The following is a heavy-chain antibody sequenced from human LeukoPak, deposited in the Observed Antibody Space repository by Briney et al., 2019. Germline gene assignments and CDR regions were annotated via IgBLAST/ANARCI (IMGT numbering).Heavy chain of an antibody. CDR3: ARDAAGYDLGVDY. J-gene: IGHJ4*02. CDR2: INPNSGGT. D-gene: IGHD5-12*01. Sequence: GASVKVSCKASGYTFTGYYMHWVRQAPGQGLEWMGWINPNSGGTNYAQKFQGRVTMTRDTSISTAYMELSRLRSDDTAVYYRARDAAGYDLGVDYWGQGTLVTVSS. V-gene: IGHV1-2*02. CDR1: GYTFTGYY.